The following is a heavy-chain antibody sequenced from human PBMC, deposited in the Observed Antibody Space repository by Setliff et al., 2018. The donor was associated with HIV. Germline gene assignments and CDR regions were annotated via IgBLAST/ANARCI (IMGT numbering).Heavy chain of an antibody. J-gene: IGHJ5*02. CDR2: IYNSGST. Sequence: SETLSLTCTVSGGSISSSSYYWGWLRQPPGKGLEWIGNIYNSGSTYYNPSLKSRVTISVDTSKNHFSLRLPSVTAADTAVYYCARDRGSYNFWSGLARGDNWFDPWGQGTLVTVSS. D-gene: IGHD3-3*01. CDR1: GGSISSSSYY. V-gene: IGHV4-39*07. CDR3: ARDRGSYNFWSGLARGDNWFDP.